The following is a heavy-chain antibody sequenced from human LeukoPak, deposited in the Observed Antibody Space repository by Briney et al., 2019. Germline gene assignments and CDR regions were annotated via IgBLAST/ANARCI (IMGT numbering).Heavy chain of an antibody. Sequence: TGGSLRLSCAASGLTFSSYWMSWVRQAPGKGLKWVGQIRSKTDGGTTDYAAPVKGRFTISRDDSKNTLYLQMNSLKTEDAAVYYCTTEDYGDYVPDFWGQGTLVTVSS. J-gene: IGHJ4*02. CDR3: TTEDYGDYVPDF. CDR1: GLTFSSYW. V-gene: IGHV3-15*01. CDR2: IRSKTDGGTT. D-gene: IGHD4-17*01.